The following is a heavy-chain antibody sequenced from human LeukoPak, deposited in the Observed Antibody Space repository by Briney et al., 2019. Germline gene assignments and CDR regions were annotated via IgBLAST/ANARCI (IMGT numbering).Heavy chain of an antibody. D-gene: IGHD2-2*01. Sequence: GGSLRLSCAASGFTFSSYSMNWVRQAPGMGLEWVSSISSSSSYIYYADSVKGRFTISRDNAKNSLYLQMNSLRAEDTAVYYCARGYCSSTSCSYYFDYWGQGTLVTVSS. J-gene: IGHJ4*02. CDR3: ARGYCSSTSCSYYFDY. CDR1: GFTFSSYS. CDR2: ISSSSSYI. V-gene: IGHV3-21*01.